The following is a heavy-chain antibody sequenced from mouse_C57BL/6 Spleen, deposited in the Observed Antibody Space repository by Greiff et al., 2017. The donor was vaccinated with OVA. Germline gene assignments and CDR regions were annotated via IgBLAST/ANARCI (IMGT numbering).Heavy chain of an antibody. D-gene: IGHD1-1*02. CDR1: GYAFTNYL. J-gene: IGHJ4*01. CDR2: INPGSGGT. Sequence: QVQLKESGAELVRPGTSVKVSCKASGYAFTNYLIEWVKQRPGQGLEWIGVINPGSGGTNYNEKFKGKATLTADKSSSTAYMQLSSLTSEDSAVYFCARDYDYAMDYWGQGTSVTGSS. V-gene: IGHV1-54*01. CDR3: ARDYDYAMDY.